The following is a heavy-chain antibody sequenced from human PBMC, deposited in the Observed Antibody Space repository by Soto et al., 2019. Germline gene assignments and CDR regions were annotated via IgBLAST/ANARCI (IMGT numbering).Heavy chain of an antibody. D-gene: IGHD3-3*01. Sequence: ETLSLTCTVSGGSISSYYWSLIRQPPRKGLECIGYIYYSGSTNYNPSLKSRVTISVDTSKNQFSLKMSSVTAADTAVYYCAGVPMRFWSGYEYYFDYWGQGTLVSVSS. CDR3: AGVPMRFWSGYEYYFDY. V-gene: IGHV4-59*12. J-gene: IGHJ4*02. CDR1: GGSISSYY. CDR2: IYYSGST.